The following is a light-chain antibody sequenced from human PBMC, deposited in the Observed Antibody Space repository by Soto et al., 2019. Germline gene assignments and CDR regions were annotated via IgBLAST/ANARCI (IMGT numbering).Light chain of an antibody. J-gene: IGKJ4*01. CDR3: QQVKSYPRT. Sequence: DIQMSKSPCTLYGSVEDRVTITCRASQTISSWLAWYQQKPGKPPKLLIYEESTLHSGVPSRFSGRKSGTQFTLTIDSLQPEDFATYCCQQVKSYPRTFGGVTKVDI. CDR1: QTISSW. V-gene: IGKV1-5*01. CDR2: EES.